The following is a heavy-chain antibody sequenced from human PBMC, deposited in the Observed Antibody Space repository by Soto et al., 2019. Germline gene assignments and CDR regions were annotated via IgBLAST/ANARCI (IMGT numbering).Heavy chain of an antibody. CDR2: IIPSFGTA. V-gene: IGHV1-69*13. Sequence: SVKVSCKASGGTFSSYAISWVRQAPGQGLEWLGGIIPSFGTANYAQEFQDRVTITADEYTSTAYFELSSLRTEDTAVYYCASHYASGSYYGYYYYGMDVWGQGTTVTVSS. J-gene: IGHJ6*02. CDR1: GGTFSSYA. D-gene: IGHD3-10*01. CDR3: ASHYASGSYYGYYYYGMDV.